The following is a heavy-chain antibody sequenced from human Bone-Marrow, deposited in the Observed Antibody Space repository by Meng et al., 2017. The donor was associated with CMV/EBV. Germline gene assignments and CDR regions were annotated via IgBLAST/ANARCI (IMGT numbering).Heavy chain of an antibody. Sequence: GSLRLSCTVSGGSISSYYWSWIRQPPGKGLEWIGYIYYSGSTNYNPSLKSRVTISVDTSKNQFSLKLSSVTAADTAVYCCARATSGFDDWGQGTLVTVSS. J-gene: IGHJ4*03. CDR2: IYYSGST. D-gene: IGHD3-10*01. CDR3: ARATSGFDD. CDR1: GGSISSYY. V-gene: IGHV4-59*01.